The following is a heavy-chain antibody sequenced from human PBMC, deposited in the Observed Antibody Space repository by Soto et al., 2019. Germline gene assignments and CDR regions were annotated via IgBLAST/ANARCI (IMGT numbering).Heavy chain of an antibody. Sequence: QVQLVQSGAEVKKPGSSVKVSSKASGGTFSSYAISWVRQAPGQGLEWMGGIIPIFGTANYAQKFQGRVTITADEARSTAYMELSSLRSEDTAVCYCARANQQQLTQAGVDPWGQGTLVTVSS. V-gene: IGHV1-69*12. J-gene: IGHJ5*02. D-gene: IGHD6-13*01. CDR3: ARANQQQLTQAGVDP. CDR1: GGTFSSYA. CDR2: IIPIFGTA.